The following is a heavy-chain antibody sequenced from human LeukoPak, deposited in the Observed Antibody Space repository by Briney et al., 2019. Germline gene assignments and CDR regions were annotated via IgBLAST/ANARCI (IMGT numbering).Heavy chain of an antibody. Sequence: SQTLSLTCTVSGGSISSGDYYWGWIRQPPGKGLEGIGYIYYSGSTYYNPSLKSRVTISVDTSKNQFSLNLSSVTAADTAVYYCARAPAGGMVRGVFGYWGQGTLVTVSS. V-gene: IGHV4-30-4*01. CDR2: IYYSGST. CDR1: GGSISSGDYY. CDR3: ARAPAGGMVRGVFGY. J-gene: IGHJ4*02. D-gene: IGHD3-10*01.